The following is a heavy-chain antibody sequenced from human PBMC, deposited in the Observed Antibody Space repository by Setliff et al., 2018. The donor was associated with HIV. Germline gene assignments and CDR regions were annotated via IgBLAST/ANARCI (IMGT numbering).Heavy chain of an antibody. Sequence: SETLSLTCTVSGASITSKNYYWGWFRQPPEKGLEWIGTIYYGVSGTTSYNSSLKSRVTISVDTSKSQISLRLTSVTAADTALYFCARGRQGLYYYSSGFSRGRYYDLWGQGTLVTVS. V-gene: IGHV4-39*07. CDR2: IYYGVSGTT. D-gene: IGHD3-22*01. CDR3: ARGRQGLYYYSSGFSRGRYYDL. J-gene: IGHJ4*02. CDR1: GASITSKNYY.